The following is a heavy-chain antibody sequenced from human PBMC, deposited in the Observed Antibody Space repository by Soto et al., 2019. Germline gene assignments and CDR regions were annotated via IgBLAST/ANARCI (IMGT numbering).Heavy chain of an antibody. CDR3: AKNNLCGSGAKDG. CDR2: ISGSGGST. V-gene: IGHV3-23*01. Sequence: EVQLLDSGGGLVQPGGSLRLSCAASGFTFSSYAMHWVRQAPGKGLEWVSAISGSGGSTYYADSVKGRFTISRDKSKNTLYLQMNSVRAADTAVYYSAKNNLCGSGAKDGWGTGPLFTVS. D-gene: IGHD3-10*01. J-gene: IGHJ4*02. CDR1: GFTFSSYA.